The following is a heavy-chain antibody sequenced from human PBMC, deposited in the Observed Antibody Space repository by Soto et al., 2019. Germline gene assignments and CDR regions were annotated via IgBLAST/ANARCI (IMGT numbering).Heavy chain of an antibody. CDR1: GGTFSSYA. V-gene: IGHV1-69*12. CDR3: ASFPVGDLRTVVDY. J-gene: IGHJ4*02. Sequence: QVQLVQSGAEVKKPGSSVKVSCKASGGTFSSYAISWVRQAPGQGLEWMGGIIPIFGTANYAQKFQGRVTITADESTSTAYMELSSLRSEDTAVYYCASFPVGDLRTVVDYWGQGTLVTVSS. CDR2: IIPIFGTA.